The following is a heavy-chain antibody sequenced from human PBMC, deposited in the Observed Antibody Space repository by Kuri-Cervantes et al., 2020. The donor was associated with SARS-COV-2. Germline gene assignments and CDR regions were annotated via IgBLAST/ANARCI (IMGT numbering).Heavy chain of an antibody. CDR3: ARGKDIVVVVGTGYGMDV. D-gene: IGHD2-15*01. V-gene: IGHV1-8*01. CDR2: MNPNSGNT. CDR1: GYTFTSYD. J-gene: IGHJ6*02. Sequence: ASVKVSCKASGYTFTSYDINWVRQATGQGLEWMGWMNPNSGNTGYAQKFQGRVTMTRNTSISTAYMELSSLRSEDTAVYYCARGKDIVVVVGTGYGMDVWGQGTTVTVSS.